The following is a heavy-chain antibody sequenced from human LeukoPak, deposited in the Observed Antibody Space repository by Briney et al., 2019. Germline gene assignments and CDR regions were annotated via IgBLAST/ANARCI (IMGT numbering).Heavy chain of an antibody. D-gene: IGHD1-26*01. Sequence: GSSVKVSCKASGGTFSSYAISWVRQAPGQGLEWMGRIIPILGIANYAQKFQGRVTITADKSTSTAYMELSSLRSEDTAVYYCAREGGGSFGRSYFFDYWGQGTLVTVSS. V-gene: IGHV1-69*04. CDR1: GGTFSSYA. CDR3: AREGGGSFGRSYFFDY. CDR2: IIPILGIA. J-gene: IGHJ4*01.